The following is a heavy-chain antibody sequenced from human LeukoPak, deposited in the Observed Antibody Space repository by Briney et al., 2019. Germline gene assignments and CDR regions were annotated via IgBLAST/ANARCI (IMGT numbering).Heavy chain of an antibody. Sequence: GGSLRLSCAASGFPFSTYAMSWVRQAPGMGLEWVSAISGRGDTIFYADSVKGRFTVSRDNSKNTLYLQVNSLRAEDTAVYYCAKATFATTYFDSWGQGTLVTVSS. CDR1: GFPFSTYA. D-gene: IGHD3-16*01. CDR2: ISGRGDTI. CDR3: AKATFATTYFDS. J-gene: IGHJ4*02. V-gene: IGHV3-23*01.